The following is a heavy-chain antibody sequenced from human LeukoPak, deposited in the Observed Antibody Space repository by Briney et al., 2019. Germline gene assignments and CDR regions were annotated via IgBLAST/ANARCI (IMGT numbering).Heavy chain of an antibody. CDR1: GFTFGDYA. V-gene: IGHV3-49*04. Sequence: GGSLRLSCTASGFTFGDYAMIWVRQAPGKGLEWVGFIRSKVYGGTPEYAASVKGRFTISRDDSKGIAYLQMNSLKTEDTAVYYCTRDQTPYYWGQGTLVTVSS. CDR3: TRDQTPYY. J-gene: IGHJ4*02. CDR2: IRSKVYGGTP.